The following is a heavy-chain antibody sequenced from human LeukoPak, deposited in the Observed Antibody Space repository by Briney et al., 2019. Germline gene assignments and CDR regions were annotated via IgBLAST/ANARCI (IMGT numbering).Heavy chain of an antibody. D-gene: IGHD2-2*01. CDR1: GFTFDDYG. Sequence: GGSLRLSCAASGFTFDDYGMSWVRQAPGKGLGWVSGINWNGGSTGYADSVKSRFTISRDNAKNSLYLQMNSLRAEDTALYYCARDHCSSTSCWDFDYWGQGTLVTVSS. J-gene: IGHJ4*02. CDR2: INWNGGST. CDR3: ARDHCSSTSCWDFDY. V-gene: IGHV3-20*04.